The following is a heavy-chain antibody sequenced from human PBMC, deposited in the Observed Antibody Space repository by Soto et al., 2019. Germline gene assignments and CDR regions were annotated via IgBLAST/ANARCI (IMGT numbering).Heavy chain of an antibody. D-gene: IGHD3-16*01. CDR2: IYWDDDK. CDR1: GFSLNTYGVG. J-gene: IGHJ4*02. CDR3: ARALGSWGAYYFDY. Sequence: QITLKESGPPLVKPTQTLTLTCTVSGFSLNTYGVGVGWIRQPPGKALEWLALIYWDDDKRDSPSLKSRLTITKDTSKNQVVLTMTNMDPVDTVTYYCARALGSWGAYYFDYWGQGPLVTVSS. V-gene: IGHV2-5*02.